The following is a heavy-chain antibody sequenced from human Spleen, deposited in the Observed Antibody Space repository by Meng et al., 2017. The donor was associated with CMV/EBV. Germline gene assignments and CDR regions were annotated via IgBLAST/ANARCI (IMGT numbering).Heavy chain of an antibody. CDR2: IYRDDRST. CDR3: AKGGSYFYD. D-gene: IGHD1-26*01. J-gene: IGHJ4*02. V-gene: IGHV3-23*03. CDR1: EFTFSSYT. Sequence: LRLSCAASEFTFSSYTMSWVRQAPGKGLAWVSVIYRDDRSTYYADSVRGRFTISRDNSKSTLYLQMNSLRVEDTAVYYCAKGGSYFYDWGQGTLVTVSS.